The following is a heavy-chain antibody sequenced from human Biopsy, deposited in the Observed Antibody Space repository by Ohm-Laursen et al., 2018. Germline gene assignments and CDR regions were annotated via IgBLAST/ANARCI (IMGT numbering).Heavy chain of an antibody. CDR2: VSAYNGNT. J-gene: IGHJ4*02. V-gene: IGHV1-18*01. CDR3: ARVREGGLLDY. D-gene: IGHD3-16*01. CDR1: GYIFTSFG. Sequence: SVKVSCKGSGYIFTSFGVSWVRQAPGHGLEWMGWVSAYNGNTEYEQKFQGRVTMTTDTSANTAYMELRSLRSDDTAVYFCARVREGGLLDYWGQGILVTVSS.